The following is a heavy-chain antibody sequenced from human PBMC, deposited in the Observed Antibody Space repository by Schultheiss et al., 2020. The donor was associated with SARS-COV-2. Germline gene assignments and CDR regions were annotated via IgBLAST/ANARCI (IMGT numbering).Heavy chain of an antibody. CDR2: INPSGGST. CDR3: ARVGGGCSSTSCYTPYYFDY. J-gene: IGHJ4*02. Sequence: GGSLRLSCKASGYTFTRYYMHWVRQAPGQGLEWMGIINPSGGSTTYAQKFQDRVTMTRDTSTSTVYMELSSLRSEDTAVYYCARVGGGCSSTSCYTPYYFDYWGQGTLVTVSS. D-gene: IGHD2-2*02. CDR1: GYTFTRYY. V-gene: IGHV1-46*01.